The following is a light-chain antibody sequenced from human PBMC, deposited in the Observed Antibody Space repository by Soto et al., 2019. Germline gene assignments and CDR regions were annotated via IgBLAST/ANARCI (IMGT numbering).Light chain of an antibody. J-gene: IGLJ1*01. V-gene: IGLV2-23*01. CDR1: SSDVGSFNL. CDR2: EAN. CDR3: CSYVGSGPFV. Sequence: QSALTQPASVSGSPGQSITVSCTGTSSDVGSFNLVSWYQQHPGKAPKLMIYEANKRPSGVSNRFSGSKSGNTASLTISGLQAEDEADYYCCSYVGSGPFVFGTGTKVTVL.